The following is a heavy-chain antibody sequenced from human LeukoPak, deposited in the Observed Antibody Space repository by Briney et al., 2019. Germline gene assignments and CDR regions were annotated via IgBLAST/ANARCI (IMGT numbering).Heavy chain of an antibody. CDR1: GFTFSSYA. Sequence: GGSLRLSCAASGFTFSSYAMYWVRQAPGKGLEWVPNIWYAGGNKYYADSVKGRFTISRDNSKNTLYLQMISLRAEDTAVYYCARGRYNYGNSGLNDWGQGTRVTVSS. J-gene: IGHJ4*02. CDR2: IWYAGGNK. V-gene: IGHV3-33*01. D-gene: IGHD3-22*01. CDR3: ARGRYNYGNSGLND.